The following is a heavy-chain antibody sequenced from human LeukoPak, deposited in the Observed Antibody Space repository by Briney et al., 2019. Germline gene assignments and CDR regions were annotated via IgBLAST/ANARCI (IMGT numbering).Heavy chain of an antibody. CDR1: GFTFSSYS. CDR2: ISTSSSYI. D-gene: IGHD2-15*01. J-gene: IGHJ3*02. V-gene: IGHV3-21*01. CDR3: AKDGGSDPDSFDI. Sequence: PGGSLRLSCAASGFTFSSYSMNWVRQAPGKGLEWVSFISTSSSYIYYADSLKGRFTISRDNAKNSLYLQMNSLRAEDTAVYYCAKDGGSDPDSFDIWGQGTMVTVSS.